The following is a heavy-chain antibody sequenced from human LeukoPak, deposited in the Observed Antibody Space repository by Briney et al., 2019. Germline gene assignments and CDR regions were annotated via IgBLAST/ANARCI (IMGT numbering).Heavy chain of an antibody. CDR1: GFTFSDYS. J-gene: IGHJ3*02. Sequence: GGSLRLSCAASGFTFSDYSMNWVRQAPGKGLEWVSSISASSNYIYYAESVKGRFTISRDNAKNSLYLQMSSLRAEDTAVYYCAREQQLVRRAFDIWGQGTMVTVSS. CDR3: AREQQLVRRAFDI. CDR2: ISASSNYI. V-gene: IGHV3-21*01. D-gene: IGHD6-13*01.